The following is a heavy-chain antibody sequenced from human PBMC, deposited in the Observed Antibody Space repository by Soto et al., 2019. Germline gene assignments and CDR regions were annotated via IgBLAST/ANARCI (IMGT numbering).Heavy chain of an antibody. CDR1: GYSFTSYW. Sequence: GESLKISCKGSGYSFTSYWIGWVRQMPGKGLEWMGIIYPGDSDTRYSPSFQGQVTISADKSISTAYLQWSSLKASDTAMYYCARRRSWETYYYYGMDVWGQGTTVTVSS. J-gene: IGHJ6*02. CDR3: ARRRSWETYYYYGMDV. D-gene: IGHD6-13*01. CDR2: IYPGDSDT. V-gene: IGHV5-51*01.